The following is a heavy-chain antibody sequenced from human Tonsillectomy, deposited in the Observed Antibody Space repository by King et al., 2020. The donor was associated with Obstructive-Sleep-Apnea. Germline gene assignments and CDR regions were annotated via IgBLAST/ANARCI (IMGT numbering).Heavy chain of an antibody. V-gene: IGHV1-18*01. CDR3: AREPYSSSWYNGMDV. Sequence: QLVQSGAEVKKPGASVKVSCKASGYTFNSHGISWVRQAPGQGLEWMGWISAYNGNTNYAQKFQGRVTMTTDISTSTAYMELRSLRSDDTAVYYCAREPYSSSWYNGMDVWGQGTTVTVSS. J-gene: IGHJ6*02. CDR2: ISAYNGNT. D-gene: IGHD6-13*01. CDR1: GYTFNSHG.